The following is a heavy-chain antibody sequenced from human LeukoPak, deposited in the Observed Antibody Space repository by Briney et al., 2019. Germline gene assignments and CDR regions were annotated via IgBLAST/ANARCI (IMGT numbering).Heavy chain of an antibody. CDR2: TYYRSKWYN. D-gene: IGHD3-10*01. CDR1: GDSVSSNSAA. J-gene: IGHJ4*02. CDR3: ARAPGGLWFGESFFDY. V-gene: IGHV6-1*01. Sequence: SQTLSLTCAISGDSVSSNSAAWNWIRQSPSRGLEWLGGTYYRSKWYNDYAVSVKSRITINPDTSKNQFSLQLNSVTPEDTAVYYCARAPGGLWFGESFFDYWGQGTLVTVSS.